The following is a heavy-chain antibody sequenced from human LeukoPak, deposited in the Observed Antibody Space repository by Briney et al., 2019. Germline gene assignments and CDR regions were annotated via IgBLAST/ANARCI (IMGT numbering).Heavy chain of an antibody. J-gene: IGHJ4*02. Sequence: SETLSLTCTVSGGSISTITYYWGWIRQPPGKGLEWVGHMYYRGNTFYNPSLKSRVTISVDTSKNQFSLKLRSVTAADTAVYYCARLYGNYQNYFDYWGQGTLVTVSS. CDR3: ARLYGNYQNYFDY. CDR1: GGSISTITYY. V-gene: IGHV4-39*07. D-gene: IGHD1-7*01. CDR2: MYYRGNT.